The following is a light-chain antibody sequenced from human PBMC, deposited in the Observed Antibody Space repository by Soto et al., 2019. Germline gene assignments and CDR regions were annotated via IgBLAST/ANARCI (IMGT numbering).Light chain of an antibody. CDR1: QSLLHSNGYNY. CDR3: MQGIQPPLT. V-gene: IGKV2-28*01. CDR2: LGS. Sequence: DIVMTQSPLSLAVTPGEPASISCRSSQSLLHSNGYNYLDWYLQKPGQSPQLLIYLGSNRASGVPDRFSGIGSGTDFTLKIRRVEAEHIGVYYCMQGIQPPLTFGGGTKVDIK. J-gene: IGKJ4*01.